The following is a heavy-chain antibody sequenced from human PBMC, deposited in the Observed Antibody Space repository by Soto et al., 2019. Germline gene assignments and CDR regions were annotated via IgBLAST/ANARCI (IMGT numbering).Heavy chain of an antibody. D-gene: IGHD5-18*01. J-gene: IGHJ6*03. V-gene: IGHV3-11*01. CDR3: ARVTAMVLYYYYYYMDV. Sequence: GGSLRLSCAASGFTFSDYYMSWIRQAPGKGLEWVSYISSSGSTIYYADSVKGRFTISRDNAKNSLYLQMNSLRAEDTAVYYCARVTAMVLYYYYYYMDVWGKGTTVTVSS. CDR1: GFTFSDYY. CDR2: ISSSGSTI.